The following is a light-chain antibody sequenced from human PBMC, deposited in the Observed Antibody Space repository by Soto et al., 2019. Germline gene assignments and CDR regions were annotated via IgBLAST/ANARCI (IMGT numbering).Light chain of an antibody. CDR3: QQRSNWRGT. CDR1: QSLSKY. CDR2: DAS. J-gene: IGKJ4*01. Sequence: EIVLTQSPATLSLSPGERATLSCRASQSLSKYLAWYQQKPGQAPRLLIYDASNTATGIPARFSGSGSGTDVTLTISSLEPEDFAVYYCQQRSNWRGTFGGGTKVEIK. V-gene: IGKV3-11*01.